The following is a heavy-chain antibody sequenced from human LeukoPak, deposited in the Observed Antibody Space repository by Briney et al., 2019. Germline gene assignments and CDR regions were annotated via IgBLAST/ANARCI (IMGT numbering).Heavy chain of an antibody. CDR3: ARDVLVDYYYYYMDV. CDR2: INTSGST. Sequence: PSQTLSLTCTVSGGSISGGSYYWSWIRQPAGKGLEWIGRINTSGSTNYNPSLKSRVTISVDTSKHQFSLKLSSVTAADTAVYYCARDVLVDYYYYYMDVWGKGTTVTVSS. D-gene: IGHD2-15*01. J-gene: IGHJ6*03. V-gene: IGHV4-61*02. CDR1: GGSISGGSYY.